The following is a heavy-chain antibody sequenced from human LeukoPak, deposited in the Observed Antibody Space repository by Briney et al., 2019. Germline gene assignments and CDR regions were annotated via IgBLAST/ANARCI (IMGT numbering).Heavy chain of an antibody. CDR1: GFTFSSYA. J-gene: IGHJ4*02. Sequence: GGSLRLSCAASGFTFSSYAMSWVRQAPGKGLEWVSAISGSGGSTYYADSVKGRFTISRDNSKNTLYLQMNSLRAEDTAVYYCAKGGTYYYGSGSYLAYWGQATLVTVSS. V-gene: IGHV3-23*01. CDR3: AKGGTYYYGSGSYLAY. D-gene: IGHD3-10*01. CDR2: ISGSGGST.